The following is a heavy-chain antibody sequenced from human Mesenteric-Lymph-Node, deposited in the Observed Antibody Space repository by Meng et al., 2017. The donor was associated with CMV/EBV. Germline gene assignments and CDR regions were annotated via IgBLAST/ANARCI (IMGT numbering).Heavy chain of an antibody. CDR3: ARNPREFGSSWYGAFDY. J-gene: IGHJ4*02. V-gene: IGHV4-39*01. Sequence: SLSTANYYWGWIRQPPGKGLEWIGNIYYSGSTYYNPSLRSRVTISVDTSKNQFSLKLSSVTAADTSVYYCARNPREFGSSWYGAFDYWGQGTLVTVSS. CDR2: IYYSGST. CDR1: SLSTANYY. D-gene: IGHD6-13*01.